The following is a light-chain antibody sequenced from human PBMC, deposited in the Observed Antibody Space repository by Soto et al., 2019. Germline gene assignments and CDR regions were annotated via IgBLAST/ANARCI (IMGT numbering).Light chain of an antibody. J-gene: IGKJ1*01. CDR2: KAS. CDR3: QQLNIYPWT. CDR1: QSISSW. V-gene: IGKV1-5*03. Sequence: DIQMTQSPSTLSASVGDRVTITCRASQSISSWLAWYQQKPGKAPNLLIYKASSLESGVPSRFSGSGSGTEFTVTISSLQPEDFATYYCQQLNIYPWTFGQGAKV.